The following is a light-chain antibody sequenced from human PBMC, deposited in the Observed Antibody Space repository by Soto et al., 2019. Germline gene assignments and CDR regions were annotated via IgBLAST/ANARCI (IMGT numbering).Light chain of an antibody. V-gene: IGLV1-44*01. CDR3: AAWDESLNHPV. CDR2: RTN. J-gene: IGLJ2*01. CDR1: GSNIGRDF. Sequence: QAVLTQAPSASGTPGQRVTISCSGGGSNIGRDFVNWYQQFPGTAPKLLIFRTNQRPSGVPDRFSGSKSGTSASLAVSGLQSEDEADYYCAAWDESLNHPVFGGGTKLTVL.